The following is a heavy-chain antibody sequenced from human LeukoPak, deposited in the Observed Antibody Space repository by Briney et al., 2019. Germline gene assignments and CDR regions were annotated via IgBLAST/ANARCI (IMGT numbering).Heavy chain of an antibody. J-gene: IGHJ6*03. CDR3: ARGLREFGYYYYHMDV. V-gene: IGHV3-11*04. D-gene: IGHD3-10*01. Sequence: GGSLRLSCAASGFTFSDYYMSWIRQAPGKGLEWVSYISSSGSTIYYADSVKGRFTISRDNAKNSLYLQMNSLTAADTAVYYCARGLREFGYYYYHMDVWGKGTTVTVSS. CDR2: ISSSGSTI. CDR1: GFTFSDYY.